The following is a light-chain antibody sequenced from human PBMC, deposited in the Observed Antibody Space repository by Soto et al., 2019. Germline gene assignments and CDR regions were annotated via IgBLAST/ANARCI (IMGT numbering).Light chain of an antibody. Sequence: QSVLTQPPPVSGAPGQRVTISCTGSSSNIGAGYDVHWYQQLPGTAPKLPIYGNSNRPSGVPDRFSGSKSGTSASLAITGLQAEDEADYYCQSYDSSLSGNYVFGTGTKVTVL. CDR2: GNS. CDR3: QSYDSSLSGNYV. CDR1: SSNIGAGYD. V-gene: IGLV1-40*01. J-gene: IGLJ1*01.